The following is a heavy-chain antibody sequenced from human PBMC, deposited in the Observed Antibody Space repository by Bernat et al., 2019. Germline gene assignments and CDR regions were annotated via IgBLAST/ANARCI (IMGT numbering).Heavy chain of an antibody. D-gene: IGHD4-17*01. V-gene: IGHV5-10-1*03. J-gene: IGHJ3*02. CDR1: GYSFTSYW. Sequence: EVQLVQSGAEVKKPGESLRISCKGSGYSFTSYWISWVRQMPGKGLAWMGRIDPSDAYTNYSPSFQGHVTISADKSISTAYLQWSSLKASDTAMYYCAGGFNTVTPFHDAFDIWGQGTMVTVSS. CDR3: AGGFNTVTPFHDAFDI. CDR2: IDPSDAYT.